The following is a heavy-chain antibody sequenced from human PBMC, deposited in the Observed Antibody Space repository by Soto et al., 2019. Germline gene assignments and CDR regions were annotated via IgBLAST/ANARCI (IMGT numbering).Heavy chain of an antibody. Sequence: EVQLLESGGGLVEPGGSLRLSCAASGFTFSSHSMSWVRQAPGKGLEWVSGIRGSGETTYFADSVKGRFTISRDNSKNTLYLEMNSLRAEDAAIYYCAKVLFPDIVVVEGASPDWYVDLWGRGTLVTVSS. J-gene: IGHJ2*01. V-gene: IGHV3-23*01. CDR2: IRGSGETT. CDR1: GFTFSSHS. D-gene: IGHD2-15*01. CDR3: AKVLFPDIVVVEGASPDWYVDL.